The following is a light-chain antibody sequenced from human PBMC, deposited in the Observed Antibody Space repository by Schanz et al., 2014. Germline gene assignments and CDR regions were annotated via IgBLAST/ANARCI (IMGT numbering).Light chain of an antibody. J-gene: IGKJ2*01. CDR2: GAS. CDR1: QSVGSN. V-gene: IGKV3-20*01. Sequence: EIVMTQSPATLSVSPGDGATLSCRTSQSVGSNLAWYQQKPGQAPRLLIYGASSRATGIPDRFSGSGSGTDFTLTISRLEPEDFAVYYCQQYGSSVSYTFGQGTKLEIK. CDR3: QQYGSSVSYT.